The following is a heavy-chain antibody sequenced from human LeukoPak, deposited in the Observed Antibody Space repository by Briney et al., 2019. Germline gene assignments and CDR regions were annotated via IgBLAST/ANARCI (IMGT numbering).Heavy chain of an antibody. CDR2: TYYRSKWYN. CDR3: ARVIGGGRRGNWFDP. CDR1: GDSISSNSAA. D-gene: IGHD3-10*01. V-gene: IGHV6-1*01. Sequence: SQTLSLTCAISGDSISSNSAAWNWIRQSPSRGLEWLGRTYYRSKWYNDYAVSVKSRMTINPDTSKNQFSLQLNSVTPEDAAVYYCARVIGGGRRGNWFDPWGQGTLVTVSS. J-gene: IGHJ5*02.